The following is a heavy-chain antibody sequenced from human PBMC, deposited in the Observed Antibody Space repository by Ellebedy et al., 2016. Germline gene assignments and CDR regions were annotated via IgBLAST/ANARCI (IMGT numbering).Heavy chain of an antibody. D-gene: IGHD6-19*01. CDR1: GFTFSSYG. CDR3: AQSGGGQWLVRYYYYMDV. Sequence: GGSLRLXXAASGFTFSSYGMHWVRQAPGKGLEWVAVISYDGSNKYYADSVKGRFTISRDNSKNTLYLQMNSLRAEDTAVYYCAQSGGGQWLVRYYYYMDVWGKGTTVTVSS. CDR2: ISYDGSNK. V-gene: IGHV3-30*03. J-gene: IGHJ6*03.